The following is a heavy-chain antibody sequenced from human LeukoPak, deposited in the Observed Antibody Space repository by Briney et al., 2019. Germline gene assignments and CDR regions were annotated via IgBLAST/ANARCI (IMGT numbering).Heavy chain of an antibody. V-gene: IGHV1-69*02. J-gene: IGHJ4*02. CDR2: IIPILGIA. CDR3: ASAFHYYDILTGYYSGPFDY. Sequence: SVKVSCKASGGTFSSYTISWVRQAPGQGLEWMGRIIPILGIANYAQKFQGRVTITADKSTSTAYMELSSLRSEDTAVYYCASAFHYYDILTGYYSGPFDYWGQGTLVTVSS. D-gene: IGHD3-9*01. CDR1: GGTFSSYT.